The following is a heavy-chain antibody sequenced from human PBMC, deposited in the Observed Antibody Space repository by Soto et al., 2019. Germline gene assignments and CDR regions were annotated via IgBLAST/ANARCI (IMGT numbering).Heavy chain of an antibody. CDR3: VGALTYEVPYYYYGMDV. CDR1: GFIFSTYL. J-gene: IGHJ6*02. Sequence: PGGSLRLSCTASGFIFSTYLMSWVRPAPGKGLEWVANIRQGGNEKFYVDSVKGRFTISRDNAKKSLYLQMNSLRAEDTAVYYCVGALTYEVPYYYYGMDVWGQGTTVTV. CDR2: IRQGGNEK. D-gene: IGHD3-16*01. V-gene: IGHV3-7*01.